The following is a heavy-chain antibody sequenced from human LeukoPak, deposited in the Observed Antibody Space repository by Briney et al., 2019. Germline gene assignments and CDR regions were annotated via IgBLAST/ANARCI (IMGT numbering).Heavy chain of an antibody. Sequence: GRSLRLSCAASGFTFSSYAMHWVRQAPGKGLEWVAVISYDGSNKYYADSVKGRFTISRDNSENTLYLQMNSLRAEDTAVYYCARGEGYSSSLSVDYWGQGTLVTVSS. V-gene: IGHV3-30*04. CDR2: ISYDGSNK. CDR1: GFTFSSYA. J-gene: IGHJ4*02. CDR3: ARGEGYSSSLSVDY. D-gene: IGHD6-13*01.